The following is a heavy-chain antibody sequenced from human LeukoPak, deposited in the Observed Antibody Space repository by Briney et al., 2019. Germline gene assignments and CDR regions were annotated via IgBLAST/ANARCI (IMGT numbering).Heavy chain of an antibody. J-gene: IGHJ4*02. CDR2: ISYDETNK. V-gene: IGHV3-30*04. CDR1: GFTFTNYA. D-gene: IGHD2-15*01. CDR3: ARAPVTSCRGAFCYPFDI. Sequence: GGSLRLSCAASGFTFTNYAMHWVRQAPGKGLEWVAVISYDETNKYYEDSVKGRFTISRDSSKNTLYLQMNSLRADDAAVYYCARAPVTSCRGAFCYPFDIWGQGTLVTVSS.